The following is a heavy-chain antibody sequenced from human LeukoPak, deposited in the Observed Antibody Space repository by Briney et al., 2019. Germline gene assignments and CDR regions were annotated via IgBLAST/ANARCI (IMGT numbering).Heavy chain of an antibody. CDR1: GFIFSNYA. J-gene: IGHJ4*02. CDR3: AKVVATIGRFDY. D-gene: IGHD5-12*01. CDR2: ISGSGGST. Sequence: GASLRQSCLACGFIFSNYAMSWVRPAPGKGLAGVTRISGSGGSTYYADSVKGRFTISKDNSKNTLYLQMNSLRAEDTAVYYCAKVVATIGRFDYWGQGTLVTVSS. V-gene: IGHV3-23*01.